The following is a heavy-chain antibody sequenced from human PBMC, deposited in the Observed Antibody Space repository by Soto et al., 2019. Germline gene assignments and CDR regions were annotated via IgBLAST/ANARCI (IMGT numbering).Heavy chain of an antibody. D-gene: IGHD4-17*01. Sequence: GGSLRLSCAASGFTFSSYAMGWVRQAPGKGLEWVSAISGSGGSTYYADSVKGRFTISRDNSKNTLYLQMNSLRAEDTAVYYCAKDGTVTSAFDYWGQGTLVTVSS. CDR2: ISGSGGST. CDR3: AKDGTVTSAFDY. V-gene: IGHV3-23*01. CDR1: GFTFSSYA. J-gene: IGHJ4*02.